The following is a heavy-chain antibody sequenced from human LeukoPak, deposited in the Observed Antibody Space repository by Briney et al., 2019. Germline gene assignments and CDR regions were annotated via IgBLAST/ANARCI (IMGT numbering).Heavy chain of an antibody. CDR2: ISGSGGST. CDR1: GFTFSSYA. CDR3: AKAYPLGFLEWFHYYFDY. D-gene: IGHD3-3*02. V-gene: IGHV3-23*01. Sequence: HPGGSLRLSCAASGFTFSSYAMSWVRQAPGKGLEWVSAISGSGGSTYYADSAKGRFTISRDNSKNTLYLQMNSLRAEDTAVYYCAKAYPLGFLEWFHYYFDYWGQGTLVTVSS. J-gene: IGHJ4*02.